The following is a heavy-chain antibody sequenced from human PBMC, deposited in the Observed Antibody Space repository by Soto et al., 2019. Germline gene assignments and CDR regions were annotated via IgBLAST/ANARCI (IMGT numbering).Heavy chain of an antibody. D-gene: IGHD6-13*01. Sequence: QVQLVESGGGVVQPGRSLRLSCVGSGFTFSSYGIHWVRQAPGKGLECVALIWGDGSNEDYADSVEGRFTISRDNSKNTAYLEMNSLRVEDTAVYYCAVLHSSSNSYFDRWGQGTLVTVSS. CDR3: AVLHSSSNSYFDR. V-gene: IGHV3-33*01. CDR1: GFTFSSYG. CDR2: IWGDGSNE. J-gene: IGHJ4*02.